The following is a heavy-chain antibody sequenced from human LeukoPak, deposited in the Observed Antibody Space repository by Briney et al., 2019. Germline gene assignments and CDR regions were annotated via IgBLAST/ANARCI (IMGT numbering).Heavy chain of an antibody. CDR2: IYSGGST. V-gene: IGHV3-53*01. J-gene: IGHJ3*02. CDR3: ARGGLDYGGAFDI. CDR1: GFTVSSNY. Sequence: GGSLRLSCAASGFTVSSNYMSWVRQAPGKGLEWVSVIYSGGSTYYADSVKGRFTISRDNSKNTLYLQMNSLRAEDTAVYYCARGGLDYGGAFDIWGQGTMVTVSS. D-gene: IGHD4-17*01.